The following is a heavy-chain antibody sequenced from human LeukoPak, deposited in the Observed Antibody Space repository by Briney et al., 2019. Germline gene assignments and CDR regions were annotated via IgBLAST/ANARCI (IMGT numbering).Heavy chain of an antibody. D-gene: IGHD2-2*01. CDR3: ARLRYCSSTSCYFWFDP. CDR2: IYYSGST. Sequence: SATRSLTCTVSGYSISSNSYNWGRIRHRPGKELKGFGSIYYSGSTYYNPSLKSRITISVDTSKNQFSLELRSVTAADTAVYYCARLRYCSSTSCYFWFDPWGQGTLVTVSS. V-gene: IGHV4-39*01. J-gene: IGHJ5*02. CDR1: GYSISSNSYN.